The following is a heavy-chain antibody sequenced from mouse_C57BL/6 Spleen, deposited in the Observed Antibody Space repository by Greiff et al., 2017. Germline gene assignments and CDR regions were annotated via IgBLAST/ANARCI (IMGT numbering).Heavy chain of an antibody. CDR2: IYPGDGDT. CDR1: GYAFSSYW. D-gene: IGHD1-1*01. Sequence: VQLQQSGAELVKPGASVKISCKASGYAFSSYWMNWVKQRPGKGLEWIGQIYPGDGDTNYNGKFKGKATLTADKSSSTAYMQLSSLTSEDSAVYFCARSHYYGSSLRFDYWGQGTTLTVSS. V-gene: IGHV1-80*01. CDR3: ARSHYYGSSLRFDY. J-gene: IGHJ2*01.